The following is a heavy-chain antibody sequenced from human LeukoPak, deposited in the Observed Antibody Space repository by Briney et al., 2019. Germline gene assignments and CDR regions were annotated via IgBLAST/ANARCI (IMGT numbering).Heavy chain of an antibody. D-gene: IGHD6-19*01. Sequence: GGSLRLSCAASGFTFSSYAMSWVRQAPGKGLEWVSAISGSGGSTYYADSVKGRFTISRDNSKNTLYLQMNSLRAEDTAVYYCASSTSGLYYFDYWGQGTLVTVSS. CDR2: ISGSGGST. J-gene: IGHJ4*02. CDR3: ASSTSGLYYFDY. CDR1: GFTFSSYA. V-gene: IGHV3-23*01.